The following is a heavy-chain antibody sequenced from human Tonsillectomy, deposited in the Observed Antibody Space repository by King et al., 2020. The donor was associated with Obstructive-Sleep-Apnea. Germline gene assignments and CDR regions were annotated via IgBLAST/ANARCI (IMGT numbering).Heavy chain of an antibody. CDR1: GGSISSSNW. Sequence: VQLQESGPGLVKSSGTLSLTCAISGGSISSSNWWTWVRQPPGKGLEWIGEIYHTGSTNYNPSLKSRVTISVDKSKNHFSLKLSSVTAADTAVYYCAREIAATTGSAFDIWGQGTMVTVS. D-gene: IGHD1-26*01. V-gene: IGHV4-4*02. CDR2: IYHTGST. J-gene: IGHJ3*02. CDR3: AREIAATTGSAFDI.